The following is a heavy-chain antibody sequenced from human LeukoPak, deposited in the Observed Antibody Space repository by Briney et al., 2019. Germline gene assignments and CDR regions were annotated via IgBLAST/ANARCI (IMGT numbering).Heavy chain of an antibody. CDR1: GFTFSSYA. CDR3: AKARDTNGFYRYFDY. V-gene: IGHV3-23*01. D-gene: IGHD2-8*01. J-gene: IGHJ4*02. CDR2: ISGSGGST. Sequence: PGGSLRLSCAASGFTFSSYAMSWVRQAPGKGLEWVSDISGSGGSTYYPDSVKGRFTISRDNSKNTLYLLMDTLGADDTAVYYCAKARDTNGFYRYFDYWGQGTLVTVSS.